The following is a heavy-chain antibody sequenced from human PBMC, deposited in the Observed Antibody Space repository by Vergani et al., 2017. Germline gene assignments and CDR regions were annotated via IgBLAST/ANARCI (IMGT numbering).Heavy chain of an antibody. J-gene: IGHJ4*02. CDR2: VSSSGGDI. Sequence: EVQLVESAGSVVKPGGSLRLSCAASGLTFSSYSMTWVRQAPGEGLEWFSSVSSSGGDINYADSVKGRFSTSRDNAKNSLYLQMNSLISEDTAVYFCVRTGIICGYPTSILSRYWGQGTLVTVSS. CDR3: VRTGIICGYPTSILSRY. D-gene: IGHD2-21*01. V-gene: IGHV3-21*01. CDR1: GLTFSSYS.